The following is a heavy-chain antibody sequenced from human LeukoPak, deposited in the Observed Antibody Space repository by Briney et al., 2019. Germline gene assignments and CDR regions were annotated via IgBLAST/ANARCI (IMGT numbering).Heavy chain of an antibody. Sequence: SVKVSCKASGGTFSSYAISWVRQAPGQGPEWMGGIIPIFGTANYAQKFQGRVTITTDESTSTAYMELSSLRSEDTAVYYCARVGYSSSWYYDYWGQGTLVTVSS. D-gene: IGHD6-13*01. CDR3: ARVGYSSSWYYDY. CDR1: GGTFSSYA. CDR2: IIPIFGTA. J-gene: IGHJ4*02. V-gene: IGHV1-69*05.